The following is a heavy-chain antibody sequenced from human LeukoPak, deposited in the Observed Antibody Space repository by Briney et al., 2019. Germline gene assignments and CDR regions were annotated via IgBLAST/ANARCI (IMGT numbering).Heavy chain of an antibody. Sequence: PGGSLRLSCAASGFIFSSYPISWVRQVPGKGLEWVSTISAGGGSTYYADSVKGRFTFSTDNSKNTLYLQMNSLKAEDTAVYYCAKGLAVATSYFDCWGQGTLVTVSS. CDR3: AKGLAVATSYFDC. J-gene: IGHJ4*02. CDR1: GFIFSSYP. V-gene: IGHV3-23*01. D-gene: IGHD6-19*01. CDR2: ISAGGGST.